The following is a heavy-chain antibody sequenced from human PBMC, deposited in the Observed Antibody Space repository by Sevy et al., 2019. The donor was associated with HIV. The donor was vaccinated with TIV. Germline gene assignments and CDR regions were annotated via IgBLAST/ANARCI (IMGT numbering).Heavy chain of an antibody. CDR1: GFTFSSYA. J-gene: IGHJ3*02. V-gene: IGHV3-23*01. CDR3: ANLFSSGYDILTGQDAFDI. CDR2: ISGSGGST. D-gene: IGHD3-9*01. Sequence: GGYLRLSCAASGFTFSSYAMSWVRQAPGKGLEWVSAISGSGGSTYYADSVKGRFTISRDNSKNTLYLQMNSLRAEDTAVYYCANLFSSGYDILTGQDAFDIWGQGTMVTVSS.